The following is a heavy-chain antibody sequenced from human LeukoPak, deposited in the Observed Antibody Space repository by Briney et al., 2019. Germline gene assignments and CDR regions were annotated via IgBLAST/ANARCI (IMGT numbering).Heavy chain of an antibody. V-gene: IGHV3-11*04. CDR3: ARDSGSSPGAFDI. CDR1: GFTFSDYY. Sequence: PGGSLRLSCAASGFTFSDYYLGWIRQAPGKGLEWVSYISSSGNTIYYADSVKGRFTISRDNAKNSLYLQMNSLRAEDTAVYYCARDSGSSPGAFDIWGQGTMVTVSS. D-gene: IGHD1-26*01. J-gene: IGHJ3*02. CDR2: ISSSGNTI.